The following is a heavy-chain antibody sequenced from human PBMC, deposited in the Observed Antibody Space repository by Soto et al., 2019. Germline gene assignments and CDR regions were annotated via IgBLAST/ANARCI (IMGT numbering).Heavy chain of an antibody. Sequence: QVQLQESGPGLVKPSETLSLTCTVSGGSISSYYWSWIRQPPGKGLEWIGYIYYSGSTNYNPSLTRRVTVSVDPSKTQSSLQLSSVTAADTAVYYCARRWGGTFDYWGQGTLVTVSS. CDR1: GGSISSYY. V-gene: IGHV4-59*01. CDR2: IYYSGST. J-gene: IGHJ4*02. CDR3: ARRWGGTFDY. D-gene: IGHD2-21*01.